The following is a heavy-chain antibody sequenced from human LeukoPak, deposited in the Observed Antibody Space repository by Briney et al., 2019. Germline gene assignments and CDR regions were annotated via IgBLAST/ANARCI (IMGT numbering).Heavy chain of an antibody. CDR2: ISWDGGST. D-gene: IGHD6-13*01. V-gene: IGHV3-43D*03. CDR3: AKGGSSWHFSNWFDP. J-gene: IGHJ5*02. Sequence: GGSLRLSCAASGFTFDDYAMHWVRQAPGKGLEWVSLISWDGGSTYYADSVKGRFTISRDNSKNSLYLQMNSLRAEDTAVYYCAKGGSSWHFSNWFDPWGQGTLVTVSS. CDR1: GFTFDDYA.